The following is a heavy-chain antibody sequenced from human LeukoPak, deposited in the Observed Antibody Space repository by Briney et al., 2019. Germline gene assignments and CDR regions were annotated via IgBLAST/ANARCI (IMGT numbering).Heavy chain of an antibody. D-gene: IGHD4-17*01. J-gene: IGHJ4*02. CDR2: INPSGGGT. V-gene: IGHV1-46*01. CDR1: GYTFTSYY. CDR3: ARDSADYGDYDY. Sequence: ASVKVCCKASGYTFTSYYMHWVRQAPGQGLEWMGIINPSGGGTSYAQKFQGRVTMTRDTSTSTVYMELSSLRSEDTAVYYCARDSADYGDYDYWGQGTLVTVSS.